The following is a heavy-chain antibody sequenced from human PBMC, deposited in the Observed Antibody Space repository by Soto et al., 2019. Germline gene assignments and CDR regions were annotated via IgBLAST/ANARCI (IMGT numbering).Heavy chain of an antibody. CDR2: IYHSGST. Sequence: QLQLQESGSGLVKPSQTLSLTCAVSGGSISSGGYSWSWIRQPPGKGLEWIGYIYHSGSTYYNPSLKSRVTISVDRSKNQFSLKLSSVTAADTAVYYCASSDGDYYDSSGYRLRGPFDYWGQGTLVTVSS. CDR1: GGSISSGGYS. J-gene: IGHJ4*02. V-gene: IGHV4-30-2*01. CDR3: ASSDGDYYDSSGYRLRGPFDY. D-gene: IGHD3-22*01.